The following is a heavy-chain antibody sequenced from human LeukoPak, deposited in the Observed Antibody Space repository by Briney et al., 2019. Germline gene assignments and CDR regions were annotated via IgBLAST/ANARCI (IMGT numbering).Heavy chain of an antibody. CDR2: INHSGST. D-gene: IGHD5-12*01. V-gene: IGHV4-34*01. CDR1: GFTFNNYA. CDR3: ARGPLDSGYTYFDY. J-gene: IGHJ4*02. Sequence: GSLRLSCAASGFTFNNYAMNWVRQPPGKGLEWIGEINHSGSTNYNPSLKSRVTISVDTSKNQFSLKLSSVTAADTAVYYCARGPLDSGYTYFDYWGQGTLVSVAS.